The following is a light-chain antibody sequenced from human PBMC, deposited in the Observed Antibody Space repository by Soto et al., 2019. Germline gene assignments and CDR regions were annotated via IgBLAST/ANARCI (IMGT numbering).Light chain of an antibody. J-gene: IGKJ1*01. CDR1: QSVSSN. V-gene: IGKV3-15*01. CDR2: GAS. CDR3: QQYNNWPPWT. Sequence: EIVMTQSPAPLSVSPGERATLSCRASQSVSSNLAWYQQKPGQAPRLLIYGASTRATGIPGRFSGSGSGTEFTLTISSLQSEDFAVYYCQQYNNWPPWTFGQGTKVEIK.